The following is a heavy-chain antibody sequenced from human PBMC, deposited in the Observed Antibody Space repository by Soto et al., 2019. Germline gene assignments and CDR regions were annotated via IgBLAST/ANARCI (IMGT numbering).Heavy chain of an antibody. J-gene: IGHJ3*02. CDR2: INSDGSST. CDR1: GFTFSSYW. CDR3: ARERLRRGDPRGVFDI. Sequence: GGSLRLSCAASGFTFSSYWMHWVRQAPGKGLVWVSRINSDGSSTSYADSVKGRSTISRDNAKNTLYLQMNSLRAEDTAVYYCARERLRRGDPRGVFDIWGQGTMVTVSS. D-gene: IGHD2-8*01. V-gene: IGHV3-74*01.